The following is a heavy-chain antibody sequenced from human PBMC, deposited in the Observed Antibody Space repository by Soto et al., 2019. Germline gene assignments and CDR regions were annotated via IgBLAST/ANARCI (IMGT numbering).Heavy chain of an antibody. CDR2: SYYSGST. CDR1: GGSVSSGSYY. Sequence: PSETLSLTCTVSGGSVSSGSYYWSWGRQPPGKGVEWIGYSYYSGSTNYNPSLKSRVTISVDTSKNQFSLKLSSVTAADTAVYYCARDRYCSGGSCSNDAFDIWGQGTMVTVSS. D-gene: IGHD2-15*01. V-gene: IGHV4-61*01. J-gene: IGHJ3*02. CDR3: ARDRYCSGGSCSNDAFDI.